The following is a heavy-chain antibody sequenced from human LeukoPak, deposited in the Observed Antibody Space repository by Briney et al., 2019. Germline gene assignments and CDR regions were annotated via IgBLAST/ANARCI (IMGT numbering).Heavy chain of an antibody. CDR3: ARSSYPYYFDY. CDR1: GFSFSSYW. Sequence: PGGSLRLSCGASGFSFSSYWMHWVRQAPGKGLMWVSRVNNDGSSTTYADSVEGRFTISRDNARNTLNLQMNSLRAEDTAVYYCARSSYPYYFDYWGQGTLVTVSS. D-gene: IGHD6-19*01. J-gene: IGHJ4*02. CDR2: VNNDGSST. V-gene: IGHV3-74*01.